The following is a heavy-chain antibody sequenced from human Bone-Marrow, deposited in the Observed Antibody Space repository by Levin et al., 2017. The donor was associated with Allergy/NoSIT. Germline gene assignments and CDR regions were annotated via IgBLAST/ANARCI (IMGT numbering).Heavy chain of an antibody. CDR2: INPNSGFT. J-gene: IGHJ3*02. CDR1: GYTFTVDY. D-gene: IGHD6-13*01. V-gene: IGHV1-2*02. CDR3: ARDPAAAGTLPANAFDI. Sequence: ASVKVSCKASGYTFTVDYIHWVRQAPGQGFEWMGWINPNSGFTHYAQKFQGRVTMTRATSIRTAYMELNSLTSDDTAVYYCARDPAAAGTLPANAFDIWGQGTVVTVSS.